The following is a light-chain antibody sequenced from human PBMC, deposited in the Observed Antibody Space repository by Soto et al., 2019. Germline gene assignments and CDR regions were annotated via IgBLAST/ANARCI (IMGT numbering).Light chain of an antibody. CDR1: SSDVGGYNY. CDR2: EGD. Sequence: QSALTQPASMSGSPGQSITISCTGTSSDVGGYNYVSWYQRHPGKAPKLMIYEGDKRPSGVSNRFFGSKSGNTASLTISGLQAEDEADYYCCSFALRSTLIFGGGTKLTVL. V-gene: IGLV2-23*01. J-gene: IGLJ2*01. CDR3: CSFALRSTLI.